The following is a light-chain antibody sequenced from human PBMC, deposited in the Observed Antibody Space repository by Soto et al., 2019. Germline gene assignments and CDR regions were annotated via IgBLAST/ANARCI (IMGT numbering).Light chain of an antibody. Sequence: QSVLTQPPSASGTPGQRVAISCSGGNSNIGTNHVNWYQQLPGTAPKLLIYGNNHRPSAVADRFSVSRSGTSASLSISGLQSEDEADYYCFACDYTLNGHVVFGGGTKLTVL. J-gene: IGLJ2*01. CDR1: NSNIGTNH. CDR3: FACDYTLNGHVV. V-gene: IGLV1-44*01. CDR2: GNN.